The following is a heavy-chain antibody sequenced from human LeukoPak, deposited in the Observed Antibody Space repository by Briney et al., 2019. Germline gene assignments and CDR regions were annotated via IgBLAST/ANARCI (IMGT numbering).Heavy chain of an antibody. V-gene: IGHV4-34*01. CDR3: ARGSSTMIVL. D-gene: IGHD3-22*01. J-gene: IGHJ4*02. CDR2: INHSGST. Sequence: SETLSLTCAVYGGSFSGYYWSWIRQPPGRGLEWIGEINHSGSTNYNPSLKSRVTISVDTSKNQFSLKLSSVTAADTAVYYCARGSSTMIVLWGQGTLVTVSS. CDR1: GGSFSGYY.